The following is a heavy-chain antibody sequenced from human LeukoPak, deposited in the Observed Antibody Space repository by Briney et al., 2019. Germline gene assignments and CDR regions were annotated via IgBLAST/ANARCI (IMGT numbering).Heavy chain of an antibody. CDR1: GFTFSSYW. CDR3: AKDLRTADFWSDYPDY. J-gene: IGHJ4*02. CDR2: INQHGSEK. Sequence: GGSLRLSCAASGFTFSSYWMNWVRQAPGKGLEWVANINQHGSEKYSVDSVKGRFTISRDNSKNTLYLQMNSLRAEDTAVYYCAKDLRTADFWSDYPDYWGQGTLVTVSS. D-gene: IGHD3-3*01. V-gene: IGHV3-7*01.